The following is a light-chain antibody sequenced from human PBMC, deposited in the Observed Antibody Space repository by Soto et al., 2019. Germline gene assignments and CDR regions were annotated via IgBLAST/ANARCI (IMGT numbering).Light chain of an antibody. CDR1: GSSIGTNT. CDR3: AAWDGSLNNVL. Sequence: QCVLTQPPSASGTPVQRVTISCSGSGSSIGTNTVNWYRQLPGTAPKLLIYGNNQRPSGVPDRFSGSKSGTSASLGISGLQSEDEADYYCAAWDGSLNNVLFGGGTKVTVL. CDR2: GNN. V-gene: IGLV1-44*01. J-gene: IGLJ2*01.